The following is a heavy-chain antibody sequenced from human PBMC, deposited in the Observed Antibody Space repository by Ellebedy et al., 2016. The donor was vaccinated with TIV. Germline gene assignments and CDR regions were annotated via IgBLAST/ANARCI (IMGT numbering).Heavy chain of an antibody. D-gene: IGHD3-22*01. CDR3: ARYPGSGYYVDY. CDR1: GGSISGYY. CDR2: AYHDGTT. V-gene: IGHV4-38-2*02. J-gene: IGHJ4*02. Sequence: SETLSLXCTVSGGSISGYYWGWVRQPPGKGLEWIVTAYHDGTTYYNPSLKSRVTISLDTSKNHFSLRLSSVTAADTAVYYCARYPGSGYYVDYWGQGTLVTVSS.